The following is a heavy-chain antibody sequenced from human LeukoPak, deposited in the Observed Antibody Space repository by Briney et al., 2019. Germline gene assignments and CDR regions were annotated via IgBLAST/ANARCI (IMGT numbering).Heavy chain of an antibody. V-gene: IGHV1-3*01. Sequence: ASVKVSCKASGYTFTSYAMHWVRQAPGQRLEWMGWINAGNGNTKYSQKFQGRVTITRDTSASTAYMELSGLRSEDTAVYYCARAGNYYYGMDVWGQGTTVTVSS. CDR3: ARAGNYYYGMDV. CDR1: GYTFTSYA. CDR2: INAGNGNT. J-gene: IGHJ6*02.